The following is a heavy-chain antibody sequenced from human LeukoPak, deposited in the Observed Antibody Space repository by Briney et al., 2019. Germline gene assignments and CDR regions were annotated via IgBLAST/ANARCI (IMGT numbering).Heavy chain of an antibody. V-gene: IGHV3-74*01. CDR1: GFTFSSYW. CDR2: INSDGSST. J-gene: IGHJ1*01. Sequence: PGGSLRLSCAASGFTFSSYWMRWVRQAPGKGLVWVSRINSDGSSTSYADSVKGRFTISRDNAKNTLYLQMNSLRAEDTAVYYCARVSITMARGVSFQHWGQGTLVTVSS. CDR3: ARVSITMARGVSFQH. D-gene: IGHD3-10*01.